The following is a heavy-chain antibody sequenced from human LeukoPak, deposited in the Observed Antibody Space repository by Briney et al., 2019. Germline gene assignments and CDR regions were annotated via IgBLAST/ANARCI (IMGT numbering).Heavy chain of an antibody. V-gene: IGHV3-30-3*01. CDR1: GFTFSSYA. D-gene: IGHD6-13*01. J-gene: IGHJ4*02. CDR2: ISYDGSNK. Sequence: GGSLRLSCAASGFTFSSYAMHWVRQAPGKGLEWVAVISYDGSNKCYADSVKGRFTISRDNSKNTLYLQMNSLRAEDTAVYYCAREPYSSSWYDNWGQGTLVTVSS. CDR3: AREPYSSSWYDN.